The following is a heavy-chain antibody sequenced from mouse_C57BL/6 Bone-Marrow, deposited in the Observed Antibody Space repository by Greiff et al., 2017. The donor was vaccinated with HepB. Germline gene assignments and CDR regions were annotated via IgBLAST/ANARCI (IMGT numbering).Heavy chain of an antibody. D-gene: IGHD2-10*02. CDR1: GYTFTDHT. Sequence: VQLQQPGAELVKPGASVKISCKVSGYTFTDHTIHWMKQRPEQGLEWIGYIYPRDGSTKYNEKFKGKATLTADKSSSTAYMQLNSLTSEDSAVYFCARGRYGNSYFDYWGQGTTLTVSS. CDR3: ARGRYGNSYFDY. J-gene: IGHJ2*01. V-gene: IGHV1-78*01. CDR2: IYPRDGST.